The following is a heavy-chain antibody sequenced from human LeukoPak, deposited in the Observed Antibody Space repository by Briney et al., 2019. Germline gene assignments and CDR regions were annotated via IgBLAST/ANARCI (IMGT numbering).Heavy chain of an antibody. CDR2: IYYSGST. V-gene: IGHV4-31*03. J-gene: IGHJ4*02. D-gene: IGHD3-10*01. Sequence: PSETLSLTCTVSGGSISSGGYYWSWIRQHPGKGLEWIGYIYYSGSTYYNPSLKSRVTISVDTSKNQFSLKLSSVTAADTAVYYCARTLRRSYYYGSGNFDYWGQGTPVTVSS. CDR3: ARTLRRSYYYGSGNFDY. CDR1: GGSISSGGYY.